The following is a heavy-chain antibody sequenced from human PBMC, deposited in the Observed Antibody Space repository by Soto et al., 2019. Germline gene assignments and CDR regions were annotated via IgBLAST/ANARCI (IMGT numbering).Heavy chain of an antibody. CDR2: LIPIFGTA. V-gene: IGHV1-69*01. CDR3: ASGGSSHSPGFPVSDYFAY. D-gene: IGHD1-26*01. CDR1: GGTFSSYA. J-gene: IGHJ4*02. Sequence: QVQLVQSGAEVKKPGSSVKVSCKASGGTFSSYAISWVRQAPGQGLEWMGGLIPIFGTANYAQKFQGRVTITADESTSTAYMKLSSLRSEDTAVYYCASGGSSHSPGFPVSDYFAYWGQGTLVTVSS.